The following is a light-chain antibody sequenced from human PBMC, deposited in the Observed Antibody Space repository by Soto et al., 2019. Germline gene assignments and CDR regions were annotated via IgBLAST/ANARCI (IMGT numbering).Light chain of an antibody. CDR3: QQYRNWPRT. CDR1: QSVDIN. V-gene: IGKV3-15*01. Sequence: EIVLTQSPATLSVSPGDRVTLSCRAIQSVDINLAWYQQRPGQAPRLLVYGASTKATDMPGRFSGRGSGTEFTLTINNLQSEDFAVYYCQQYRNWPRTFGQGTKVEIK. J-gene: IGKJ1*01. CDR2: GAS.